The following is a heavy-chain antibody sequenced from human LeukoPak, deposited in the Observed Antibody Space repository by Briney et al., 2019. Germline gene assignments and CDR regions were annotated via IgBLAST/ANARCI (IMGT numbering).Heavy chain of an antibody. J-gene: IGHJ6*03. CDR2: INHSGST. CDR1: GGSFSGYY. CDR3: ARLGYCSGGSCPSYYYYYMDV. D-gene: IGHD2-15*01. Sequence: PSETLSLTCAVYGGSFSGYYWSWIRQPPGKGLEWIGEINHSGSTNYNPSLKSRVTISVDTSKNQFSLKLSSVTAADTAVYYCARLGYCSGGSCPSYYYYYMDVWGKGTTVTVSS. V-gene: IGHV4-34*01.